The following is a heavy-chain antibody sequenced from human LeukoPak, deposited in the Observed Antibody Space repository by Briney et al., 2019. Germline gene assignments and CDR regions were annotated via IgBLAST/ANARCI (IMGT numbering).Heavy chain of an antibody. CDR2: ITPIFGIA. J-gene: IGHJ4*02. Sequence: SVKVSCKASGGTFSSYAISWVRQAPGQGLEWMGRITPIFGIANYAQKFQGRVTITADKSTSTAYMELSSLRSEDTAVYYCAPSSTTLNFDYWGQGTLVTVSS. V-gene: IGHV1-69*04. D-gene: IGHD2-2*01. CDR3: APSSTTLNFDY. CDR1: GGTFSSYA.